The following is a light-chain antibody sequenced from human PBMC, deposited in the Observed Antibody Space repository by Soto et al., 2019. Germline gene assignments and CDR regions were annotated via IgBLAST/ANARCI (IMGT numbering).Light chain of an antibody. CDR2: GVS. Sequence: EIVLTQSPGTLSLSPGERATLSCRASQSVSSNFLAWYQQKPGQAPRLLIHGVSSRATGIPDRFSGSGSGTDFPLTISRLEPEDFAVYYCQQYGRSLPWTFGQGTKVEIK. J-gene: IGKJ1*01. V-gene: IGKV3-20*01. CDR1: QSVSSNF. CDR3: QQYGRSLPWT.